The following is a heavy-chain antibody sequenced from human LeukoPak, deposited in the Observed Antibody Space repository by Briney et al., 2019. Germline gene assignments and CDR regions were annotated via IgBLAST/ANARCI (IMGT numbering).Heavy chain of an antibody. V-gene: IGHV3-23*01. J-gene: IGHJ4*02. Sequence: GGSLRLSCAASGFTFSSSPMSWVRQAPGKGLEWVSVIGGSGGNINYADSVKGRFTISRDNSKNTLYLQMNSLRAEDTAVYYCAQWHTVDYWGQGTLVTASS. CDR2: IGGSGGNI. D-gene: IGHD2-8*01. CDR1: GFTFSSSP. CDR3: AQWHTVDY.